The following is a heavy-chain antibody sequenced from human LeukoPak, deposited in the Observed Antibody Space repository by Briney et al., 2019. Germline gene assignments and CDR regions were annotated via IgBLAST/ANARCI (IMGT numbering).Heavy chain of an antibody. Sequence: GGSLRLSCAASGFTFTNYWMHWVRQAPGMGLVWVSRLPPDELGIIYADSVKGRFTVSRDNAKKTVYLQMNNLRVDDTAMYYCVGTIASRGSEYWGQGALVTVSS. D-gene: IGHD6-6*01. CDR2: LPPDELGI. CDR3: VGTIASRGSEY. CDR1: GFTFTNYW. J-gene: IGHJ4*02. V-gene: IGHV3-74*01.